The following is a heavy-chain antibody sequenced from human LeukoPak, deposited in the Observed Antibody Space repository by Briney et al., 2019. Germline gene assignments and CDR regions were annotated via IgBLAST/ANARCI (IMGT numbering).Heavy chain of an antibody. V-gene: IGHV3-23*01. D-gene: IGHD3-22*01. CDR3: ATFDSSGYYPNYYFDY. Sequence: PGGSLRLSCAASGFTFSSYAMSWVRHAPGKGLEWVSAISGSGGSTYYADSVKGRFTISRDNSKNTLYLQMNSLRAEDTAVYYCATFDSSGYYPNYYFDYWGQGTLVTVSS. J-gene: IGHJ4*02. CDR2: ISGSGGST. CDR1: GFTFSSYA.